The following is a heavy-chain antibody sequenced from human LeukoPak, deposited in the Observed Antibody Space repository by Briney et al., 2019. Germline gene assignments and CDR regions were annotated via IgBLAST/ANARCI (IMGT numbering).Heavy chain of an antibody. Sequence: PSETLSLTCTVSGGSIGSGGYYWSWIRQHPGKGLEWIGYIYYSGSTYYNPSLKSRVTISVDTSKNQFSLKLSSVTAADTAVYYCARVGGRYCSGGSCYEYYFDYWGQGTLVTVSS. D-gene: IGHD2-15*01. V-gene: IGHV4-31*03. CDR1: GGSIGSGGYY. J-gene: IGHJ4*02. CDR3: ARVGGRYCSGGSCYEYYFDY. CDR2: IYYSGST.